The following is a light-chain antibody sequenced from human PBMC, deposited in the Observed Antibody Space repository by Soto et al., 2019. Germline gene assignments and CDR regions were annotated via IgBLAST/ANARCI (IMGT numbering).Light chain of an antibody. Sequence: EIVLTQSPGTLSLSPGEGATLSCRAGQSVSSSQLAWFQQKPGQAPRLLVYGASSRATGIPDRFSGSVSGTDFTLAISRLEPEDFAVYYCQHYGGAPLTFGQGTKVDIK. CDR3: QHYGGAPLT. CDR1: QSVSSSQ. CDR2: GAS. J-gene: IGKJ1*01. V-gene: IGKV3-20*01.